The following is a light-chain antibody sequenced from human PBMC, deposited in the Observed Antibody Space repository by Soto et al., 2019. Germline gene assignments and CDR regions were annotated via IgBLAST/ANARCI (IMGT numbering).Light chain of an antibody. Sequence: EIALTQSPATLSLSPGERSTLSCRASPSVPNYVAWYQQKPGQAPRLLIYGAFNRATGIPARFSGSGSGADFTLTISSLEPEDFAIYYCQQRNTWPSVTFGQGTRLEIK. CDR3: QQRNTWPSVT. CDR2: GAF. J-gene: IGKJ5*01. CDR1: PSVPNY. V-gene: IGKV3-11*01.